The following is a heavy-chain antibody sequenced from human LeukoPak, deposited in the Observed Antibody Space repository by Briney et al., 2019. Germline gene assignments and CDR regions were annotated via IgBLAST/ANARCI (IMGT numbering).Heavy chain of an antibody. CDR2: IIPIFGTA. J-gene: IGHJ5*02. V-gene: IGHV1-69*01. CDR3: ARTGSGSYYFGWFDP. Sequence: GASVKVSCKASGGTFSSYAISWVRQAPGQGLEWMGGIIPIFGTANYAQKVQGRVTITADESTSTAYMELSSLRSEDTAVYYCARTGSGSYYFGWFDPWGQGTLVTVSS. D-gene: IGHD3-10*01. CDR1: GGTFSSYA.